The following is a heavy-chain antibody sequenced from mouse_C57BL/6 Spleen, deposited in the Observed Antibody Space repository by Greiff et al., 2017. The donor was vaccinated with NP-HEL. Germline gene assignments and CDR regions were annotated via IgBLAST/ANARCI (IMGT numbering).Heavy chain of an antibody. Sequence: VQLQQSGAELVRPGTSVKMSCKASGYTFTNYWIGWAKQRPGHGLEWIGDIYPGGGYTNYNEKFKGKATLTADKSSSTAYMQFSSLTSEDSAIYYCARAGSTTRGYFDYWGQGTTLTVSS. D-gene: IGHD6-1*01. CDR2: IYPGGGYT. V-gene: IGHV1-63*01. CDR3: ARAGSTTRGYFDY. J-gene: IGHJ2*01. CDR1: GYTFTNYW.